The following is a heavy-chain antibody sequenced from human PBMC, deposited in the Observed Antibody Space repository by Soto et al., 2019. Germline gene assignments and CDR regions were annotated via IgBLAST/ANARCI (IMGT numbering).Heavy chain of an antibody. CDR2: LGSSGFTI. J-gene: IGHJ4*02. D-gene: IGHD1-1*01. CDR3: TREAPRIGMDY. V-gene: IGHV3-48*03. CDR1: GFTFSSYE. Sequence: PGGSLRLSCAVSGFTFSSYEMNWVRQAPGKGLESGSYLGSSGFTIHYADSVKGRFTISRDNAKNSLYLQMNSLRVEDTALYSCTREAPRIGMDYWGQGTLVTVSS.